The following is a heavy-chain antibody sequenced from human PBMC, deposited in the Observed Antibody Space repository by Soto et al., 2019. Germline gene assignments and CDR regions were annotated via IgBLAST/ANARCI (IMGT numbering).Heavy chain of an antibody. CDR1: GYTFTYYG. Sequence: ASVKVSCKASGYTFTYYGISWVRQAPGQGLEWMGWISAYNGHTKYAQNLQGRVTVTTDTSTSTAYVELGSLRADDTAVYYFARTDFYDSGANFGTLYFFDYWGQGTLVTVSS. V-gene: IGHV1-18*01. CDR3: ARTDFYDSGANFGTLYFFDY. J-gene: IGHJ4*01. D-gene: IGHD3-10*01. CDR2: ISAYNGHT.